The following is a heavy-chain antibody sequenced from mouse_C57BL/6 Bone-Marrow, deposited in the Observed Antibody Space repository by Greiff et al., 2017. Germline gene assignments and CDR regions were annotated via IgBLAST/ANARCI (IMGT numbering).Heavy chain of an antibody. CDR1: GYTFTSYW. D-gene: IGHD1-1*01. V-gene: IGHV1-55*01. Sequence: QVQLQQPGAELVKPGASVKMSCKASGYTFTSYWITWVTQRPGPGLEWIGDIYPGSGSPNYNEKFKSKATLTVDTSSSTAYMQLSSLTSDDSAVYYCAREDAYYYGSSLYFDYWGQGTTLTVSS. CDR3: AREDAYYYGSSLYFDY. CDR2: IYPGSGSP. J-gene: IGHJ2*01.